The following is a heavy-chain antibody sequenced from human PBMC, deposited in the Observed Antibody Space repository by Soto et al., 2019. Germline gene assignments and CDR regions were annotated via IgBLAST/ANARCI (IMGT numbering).Heavy chain of an antibody. V-gene: IGHV4-34*01. J-gene: IGHJ4*02. CDR1: GGSFSGYY. D-gene: IGHD3-3*01. Sequence: PSETLSLTCAVYGGSFSGYYWSWIRQPPGKGLEWIGEINHSGSTNYNPSLKSRVTISVDTSKNQFSLKLSSVTAADTAVYYCARLSRRGYYSFDYWGQGTLVTVSS. CDR3: ARLSRRGYYSFDY. CDR2: INHSGST.